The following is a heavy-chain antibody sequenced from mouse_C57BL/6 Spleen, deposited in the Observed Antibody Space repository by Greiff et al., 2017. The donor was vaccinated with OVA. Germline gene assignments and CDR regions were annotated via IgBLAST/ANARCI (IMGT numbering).Heavy chain of an antibody. J-gene: IGHJ1*03. CDR1: GFTFSDYY. CDR3: ARDGDEGYFDV. Sequence: EVKLVESEGGLVQPGSSMKLSCTASGFTFSDYYMAWVRQVPEKGLEWVANINYDGSSTYYLDSLKSRFIISRDNAKNILYLQMSSLKSEDTATYYCARDGDEGYFDVWGTGTTVTVSS. D-gene: IGHD2-13*01. CDR2: INYDGSST. V-gene: IGHV5-16*01.